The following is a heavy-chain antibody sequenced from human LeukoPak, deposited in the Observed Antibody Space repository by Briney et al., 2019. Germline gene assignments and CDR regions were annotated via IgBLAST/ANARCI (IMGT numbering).Heavy chain of an antibody. CDR3: ARSGTGENLYYGMDV. J-gene: IGHJ6*02. D-gene: IGHD7-27*01. V-gene: IGHV1-8*01. Sequence: EASVKVSCKASGYTFTSYDINWVRQATGQGLEWMGWMNPNSGNTGYAQKFQGRVTMTRNTSISTAYMELSSLRSEDTAVYYCARSGTGENLYYGMDVWGQGTTVTVSS. CDR2: MNPNSGNT. CDR1: GYTFTSYD.